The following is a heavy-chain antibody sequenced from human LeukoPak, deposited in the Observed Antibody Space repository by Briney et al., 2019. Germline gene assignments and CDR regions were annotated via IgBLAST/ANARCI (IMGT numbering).Heavy chain of an antibody. D-gene: IGHD4-17*01. Sequence: SVNVSCKASGGTFSSYAISWVRQAPGQGLEWMGGIIPIFGTANYAQKFQGRVTITANESTSTAYMELSSLRSEDTAVYYCATKDYGDFYPYWGQGTLVTVSS. CDR3: ATKDYGDFYPY. CDR2: IIPIFGTA. CDR1: GGTFSSYA. V-gene: IGHV1-69*13. J-gene: IGHJ4*02.